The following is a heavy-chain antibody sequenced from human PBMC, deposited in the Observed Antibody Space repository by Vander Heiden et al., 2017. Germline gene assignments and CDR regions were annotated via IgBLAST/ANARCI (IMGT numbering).Heavy chain of an antibody. CDR1: WAPMSGSDRC. CDR3: AGPATGNSGGSRFAP. Sequence: LQLQESGPGLVQPSATLSLTCTVSWAPMSGSDRCWGWVGKPPVKGLGWIGNSYYGGSTYYNSYLRSRVTISVDTYTNKFSLKLTSVTAADTAVYYCAGPATGNSGGSRFAPWGQGTMVTVSS. D-gene: IGHD6-19*01. V-gene: IGHV4-39*01. J-gene: IGHJ5*02. CDR2: SYYGGST.